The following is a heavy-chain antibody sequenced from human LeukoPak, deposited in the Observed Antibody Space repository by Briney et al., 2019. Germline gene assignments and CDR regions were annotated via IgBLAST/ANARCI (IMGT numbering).Heavy chain of an antibody. CDR2: IWYDGRTK. Sequence: PGGSLRLSCAASGFTFGNYGIHWVPQAPGKGLEWVAVIWYDGRTKYFADSVKGRFTISRDNSKNTLYLQMNSLRAEDTAVYYCAKDAYYQDAAAAGMYYFYYMDVWGKGTTVFVSS. D-gene: IGHD6-13*01. CDR1: GFTFGNYG. J-gene: IGHJ6*03. CDR3: AKDAYYQDAAAAGMYYFYYMDV. V-gene: IGHV3-33*06.